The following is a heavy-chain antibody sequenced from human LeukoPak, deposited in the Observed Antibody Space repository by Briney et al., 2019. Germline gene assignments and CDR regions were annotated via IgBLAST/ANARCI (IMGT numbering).Heavy chain of an antibody. Sequence: GGSLRLSCAASGFTFSSYSMNWVRQAPGKGLEWVSYISSSSSTIYYADSVKGRFTISRDNAKNSLYLQMNSLRAEDTAVYYCASSSGSYYRSYFDYWGQGTLVTVSS. CDR1: GFTFSSYS. V-gene: IGHV3-48*01. J-gene: IGHJ4*02. CDR3: ASSSGSYYRSYFDY. CDR2: ISSSSSTI. D-gene: IGHD1-26*01.